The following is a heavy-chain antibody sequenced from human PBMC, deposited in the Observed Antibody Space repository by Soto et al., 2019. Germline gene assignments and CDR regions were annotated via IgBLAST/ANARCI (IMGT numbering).Heavy chain of an antibody. J-gene: IGHJ4*02. CDR1: GVSISRGGSY. D-gene: IGHD2-8*02. V-gene: IGHV4-31*01. CDR2: IYYTGET. Sequence: QVQLQESGPGLVKPSQTLSLTCTVSGVSISRGGSYWGWVRQHPGKGLEWVGYIYYTGETFFNPSLESQLTISADTSKNQFSLNLSSVTAADTAVYYCARSLVGAQSPTDSWGQGTLVTVSS. CDR3: ARSLVGAQSPTDS.